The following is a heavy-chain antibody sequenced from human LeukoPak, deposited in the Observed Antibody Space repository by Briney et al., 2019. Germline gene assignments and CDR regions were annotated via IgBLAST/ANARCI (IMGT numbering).Heavy chain of an antibody. CDR1: GGSFSGYY. Sequence: PSETLSLTCAVYGGSFSGYYWSWIRQPPGKGLEWIGEINHSGSTNYNPSLKSRVTISVDTSKNQFSLKLSSVTAADTAVYYCASLPRAAGMYYYYMDVWGKGTTVTVSS. V-gene: IGHV4-34*01. CDR2: INHSGST. CDR3: ASLPRAAGMYYYYMDV. D-gene: IGHD6-13*01. J-gene: IGHJ6*03.